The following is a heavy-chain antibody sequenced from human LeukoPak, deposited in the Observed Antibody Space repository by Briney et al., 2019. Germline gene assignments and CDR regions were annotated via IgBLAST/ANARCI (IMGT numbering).Heavy chain of an antibody. Sequence: TPSETLSLTCAVSGGSISSGGYPWSWIRQPPGKGLEWIGYIYHSGSTYYNPSLKSRVTISVDRSKNQFSLKLSSVTAADTAVYYCARGSAYSPDNLFDPWGQGTLVTVSS. CDR3: ARGSAYSPDNLFDP. J-gene: IGHJ5*02. CDR2: IYHSGST. V-gene: IGHV4-30-2*01. CDR1: GGSISSGGYP. D-gene: IGHD2-15*01.